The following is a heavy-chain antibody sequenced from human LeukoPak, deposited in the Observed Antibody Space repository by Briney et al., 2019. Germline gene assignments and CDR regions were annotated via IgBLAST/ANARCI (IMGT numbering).Heavy chain of an antibody. Sequence: SETLSLTCTVSGYSISSGYYWGWIRQPPGKGLEWIGSIYHSGSTYYNPSLKSRVTISVDTSKNQFSLKLSSVTAADTAVYYCARGRTRWLQLSYFDYWGQGTLVTVSS. CDR2: IYHSGST. J-gene: IGHJ4*02. CDR3: ARGRTRWLQLSYFDY. D-gene: IGHD5-24*01. CDR1: GYSISSGYY. V-gene: IGHV4-38-2*02.